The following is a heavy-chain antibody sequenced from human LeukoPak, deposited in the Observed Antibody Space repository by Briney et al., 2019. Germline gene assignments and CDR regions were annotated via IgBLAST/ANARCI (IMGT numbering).Heavy chain of an antibody. V-gene: IGHV4-61*02. J-gene: IGHJ4*02. CDR3: ARESAYDYVWGSYPKNYFDY. D-gene: IGHD3-16*02. Sequence: SETLSLTCTVSGGSISSGSHYWSWIRQPAGKGLEWIGRIYTSGSTNYNPSLKSRVTISVDTSKNQFSLKLSSVTAADTAMYYCARESAYDYVWGSYPKNYFDYWGQGTLVTVSS. CDR2: IYTSGST. CDR1: GGSISSGSHY.